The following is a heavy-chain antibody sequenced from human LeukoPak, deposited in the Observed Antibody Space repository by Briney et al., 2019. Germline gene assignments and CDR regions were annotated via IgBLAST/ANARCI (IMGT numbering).Heavy chain of an antibody. CDR1: GGSITSTNY. Sequence: SETLSLTCGVSGGSITSTNYWTWVRQPPGKGLEWIGEVNLQGSTNYNPSLMGRVAISVDMSENHISLQLTSVTAADTAVYYCAREGGPYRPLDYSGQGTLGTAS. J-gene: IGHJ4*02. CDR2: VNLQGST. CDR3: AREGGPYRPLDY. V-gene: IGHV4-4*02.